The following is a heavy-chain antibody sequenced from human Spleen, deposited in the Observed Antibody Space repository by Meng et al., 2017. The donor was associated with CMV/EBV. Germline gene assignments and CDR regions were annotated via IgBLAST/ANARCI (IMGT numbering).Heavy chain of an antibody. J-gene: IGHJ4*02. V-gene: IGHV3-20*04. D-gene: IGHD3-9*01. Sequence: GESLKISCAASGFMFDDYGMSWVRQVPGKGLEWVSGINWHGGSTGFADSVTGRFTISRDNDRNSVYLLMDSLRVEDTAKYYCVKGTGYDILTGYLDYWGRGALVTVSS. CDR1: GFMFDDYG. CDR3: VKGTGYDILTGYLDY. CDR2: INWHGGST.